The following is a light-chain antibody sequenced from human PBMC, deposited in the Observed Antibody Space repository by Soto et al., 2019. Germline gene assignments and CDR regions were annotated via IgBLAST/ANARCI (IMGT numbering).Light chain of an antibody. CDR1: QSVRSY. J-gene: IGKJ2*01. V-gene: IGKV3-15*01. Sequence: EVVMTQSPATLSVSPGERLTLSCRASQSVRSYLAWFQQKPGQAPRLLMYRASTRPSGIPARFSGSGSGTEFTLTISSLQSEDGAVYYCQQYNEWPLTFGQGTKLEIK. CDR2: RAS. CDR3: QQYNEWPLT.